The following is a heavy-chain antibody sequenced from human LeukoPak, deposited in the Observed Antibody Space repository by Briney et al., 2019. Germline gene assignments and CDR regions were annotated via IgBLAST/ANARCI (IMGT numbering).Heavy chain of an antibody. CDR1: GFTFSSYS. CDR2: ISSSSSYI. CDR3: ARARSGSISDY. D-gene: IGHD1-26*01. Sequence: GGSLRLSSAASGFTFSSYSMNWVRQAPGKGLEWVSSISSSSSYIYYADSVKGRFTISRDNAKNSLYLQMNSLRAEDTAVYYCARARSGSISDYWGQGTLVTVSS. J-gene: IGHJ4*02. V-gene: IGHV3-21*01.